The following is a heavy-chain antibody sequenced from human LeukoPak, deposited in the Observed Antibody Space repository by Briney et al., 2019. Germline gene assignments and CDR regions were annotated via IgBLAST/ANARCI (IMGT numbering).Heavy chain of an antibody. J-gene: IGHJ6*03. CDR1: GGSFSGYY. D-gene: IGHD6-13*01. CDR3: ARLSPAAAGHYFYHYMDV. CDR2: IYYSGST. V-gene: IGHV4-59*01. Sequence: SETLSLTCAVYGGSFSGYYWSWIRQPPGKGLEWIGYIYYSGSTNYNPSLKSRLTISVDTSKNQFSLTLSSVTAADTAVYYCARLSPAAAGHYFYHYMDVWGKGTTVTVSS.